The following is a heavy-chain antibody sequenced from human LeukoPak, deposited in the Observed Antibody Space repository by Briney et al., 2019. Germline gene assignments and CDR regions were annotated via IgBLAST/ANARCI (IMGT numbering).Heavy chain of an antibody. CDR2: IRGSGGST. D-gene: IGHD3-22*01. CDR1: GFTFSSYA. CDR3: AKDSSGYYPSFDY. Sequence: GGSLRLSCAASGFTFSSYAMSWVRQAPGKGLEWVSAIRGSGGSTYYADSVKGRFTISRDNSKNTLYLQMNSLRAKDTAVYYCAKDSSGYYPSFDYWGQGTLVTVSS. V-gene: IGHV3-23*01. J-gene: IGHJ4*02.